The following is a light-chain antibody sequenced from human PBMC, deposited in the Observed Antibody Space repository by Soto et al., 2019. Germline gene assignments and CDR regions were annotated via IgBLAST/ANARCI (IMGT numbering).Light chain of an antibody. J-gene: IGKJ1*01. V-gene: IGKV1-5*03. CDR3: QRYNSYSSWT. CDR1: QSISSW. Sequence: DIQMTQSPSTLSESLGDRVTITCRASQSISSWLSWYQQQPGKAPKLLIYKASSLESGVPSRFSGSGSATEFTLTISSLQPDDFATYYCQRYNSYSSWTFGQGTKVDIK. CDR2: KAS.